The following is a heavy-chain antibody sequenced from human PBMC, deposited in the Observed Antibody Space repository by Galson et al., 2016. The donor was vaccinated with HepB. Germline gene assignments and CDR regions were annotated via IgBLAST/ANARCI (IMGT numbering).Heavy chain of an antibody. V-gene: IGHV1-18*01. CDR1: GYTFTSFG. CDR2: ISAYNDNT. Sequence: SVKVSCKASGYTFTSFGVSWVRQAPGQGLEWMGWISAYNDNTNYAQKFQGRVPITTDASTSTAYMDLRGLRSEATALYYCARDYGDAAYHFDYWGQGTLVT. CDR3: ARDYGDAAYHFDY. D-gene: IGHD2-21*02. J-gene: IGHJ4*02.